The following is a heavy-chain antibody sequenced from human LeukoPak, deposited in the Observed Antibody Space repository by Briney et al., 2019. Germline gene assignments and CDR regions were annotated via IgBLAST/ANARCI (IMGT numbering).Heavy chain of an antibody. D-gene: IGHD3-22*01. CDR2: ISSSSSYI. CDR1: GFTFSSYS. J-gene: IGHJ4*02. V-gene: IGHV3-21*01. Sequence: GGSLRLSCAASGFTFSSYSMNWVRQAPGKGLEWVSSISSSSSYIYYADSVKGRFTISRDNAKNSLYLQMNSLRAEDTAVYYCARIHNYYDSSDPGYWGQGALVTVSS. CDR3: ARIHNYYDSSDPGY.